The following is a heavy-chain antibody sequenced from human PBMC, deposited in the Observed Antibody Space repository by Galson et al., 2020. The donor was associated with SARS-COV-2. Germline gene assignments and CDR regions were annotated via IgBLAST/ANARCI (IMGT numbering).Heavy chain of an antibody. D-gene: IGHD3-22*01. J-gene: IGHJ4*02. CDR2: ISYDGSNK. CDR3: AKDSDDSSGYWLDY. CDR1: GFTFSSYG. V-gene: IGHV3-30*18. Sequence: TGGSLRLSCAASGFTFSSYGMHWVRQAPGKGLEWVAVISYDGSNKNYADSVKGRFTISRDNSKNTLYLQMNSLRAEDTAVYYCAKDSDDSSGYWLDYWGQGTLVTVSS.